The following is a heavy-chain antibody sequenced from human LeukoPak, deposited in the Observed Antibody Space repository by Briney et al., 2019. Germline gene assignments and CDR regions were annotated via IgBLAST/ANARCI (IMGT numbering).Heavy chain of an antibody. J-gene: IGHJ4*02. Sequence: TPGRSLRLSCAASGFTFDDYAMHWVRQAPGKGLEWIGCVHYSGSTNYNPSLKSRVTISVDTPKNQFSLKMSSVTAADTAVYYCARGILTGLDYFDYWGEGTLVIVSS. V-gene: IGHV4-59*01. D-gene: IGHD3-9*01. CDR3: ARGILTGLDYFDY. CDR2: VHYSGST. CDR1: GFTFDDYA.